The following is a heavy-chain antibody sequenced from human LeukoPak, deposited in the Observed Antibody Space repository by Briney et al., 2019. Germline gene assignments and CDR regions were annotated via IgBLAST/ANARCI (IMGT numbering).Heavy chain of an antibody. D-gene: IGHD6-13*01. Sequence: GASVKVSCKASGYTFKFNGISWVRQAPGQGLEWMGWISGYNGNTNYAQNLQGRLTMTTDTSTSTAYMELRSLRSDDTAVYFCARASASLTGIAALGFDLWGQGTLVTVSS. V-gene: IGHV1-18*01. CDR3: ARASASLTGIAALGFDL. J-gene: IGHJ4*02. CDR1: GYTFKFNG. CDR2: ISGYNGNT.